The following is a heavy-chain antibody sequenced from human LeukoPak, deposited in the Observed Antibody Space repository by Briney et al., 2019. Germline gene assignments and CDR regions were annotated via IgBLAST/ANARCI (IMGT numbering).Heavy chain of an antibody. J-gene: IGHJ4*02. CDR3: AREVSYCVGGDCYSFDF. CDR2: MHPGNGNT. D-gene: IGHD2-21*02. CDR1: GYRFISNY. V-gene: IGHV1-2*02. Sequence: ASAKVSCKASGYRFISNYIQWVRQAPGLGPEWMGWMHPGNGNTRYAEKFQGRVTMTRDTSINTAYMDLSSLRSDDTAVYYCAREVSYCVGGDCYSFDFWGQGTLITVSS.